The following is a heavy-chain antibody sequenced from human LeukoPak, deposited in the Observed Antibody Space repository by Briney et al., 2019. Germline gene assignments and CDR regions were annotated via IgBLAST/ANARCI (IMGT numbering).Heavy chain of an antibody. J-gene: IGHJ3*02. V-gene: IGHV4-39*01. D-gene: IGHD6-13*01. CDR2: IYYSGST. Sequence: PSETLSLTCTVSGGSISSSSYYWGWIRQPPGKGLEWIGSIYYSGSTYYNPSLKSRVTISVDTSKNQFSLKLSSVTAADTAVYYCARPVYDSSSWLSAFDIWGQGTMVTVSS. CDR1: GGSISSSSYY. CDR3: ARPVYDSSSWLSAFDI.